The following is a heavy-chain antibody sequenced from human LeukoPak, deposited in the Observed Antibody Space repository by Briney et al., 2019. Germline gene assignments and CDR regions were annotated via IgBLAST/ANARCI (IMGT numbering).Heavy chain of an antibody. J-gene: IGHJ6*03. D-gene: IGHD1-20*01. CDR1: GGSISSHY. CDR3: ARAAYNWNPDELGYYMDV. CDR2: IYYSGST. V-gene: IGHV4-59*11. Sequence: SETLSLTCTVSGGSISSHYWSWIRQPPGKGLEWIGYIYYSGSTNYNPSLKSRVTISVDTSKNQFSLKLSSVTAADTAVYYCARAAYNWNPDELGYYMDVWGKETTVTVSS.